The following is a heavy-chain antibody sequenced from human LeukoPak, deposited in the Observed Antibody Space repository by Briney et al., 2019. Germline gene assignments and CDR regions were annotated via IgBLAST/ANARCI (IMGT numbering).Heavy chain of an antibody. J-gene: IGHJ4*02. D-gene: IGHD6-13*01. CDR2: INSDGTIT. CDR1: GFTFGSYW. CDR3: ARVGRAAAGCDY. Sequence: GGSLRLSCAASGFTFGSYWMHWVRQAPGKGLVWVSHINSDGTITTYADSVKGRFTISRDNAKNTLYLQMNSLRAEDTAVYYCARVGRAAAGCDYWGQGTLVTVSS. V-gene: IGHV3-74*01.